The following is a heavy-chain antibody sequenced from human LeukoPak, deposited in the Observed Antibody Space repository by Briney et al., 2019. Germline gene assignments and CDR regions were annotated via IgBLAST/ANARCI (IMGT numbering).Heavy chain of an antibody. CDR2: IYPIDSDT. Sequence: GESLKISSKASGYSFTSYWIGCVRQIPRQGLEWMGMIYPIDSDTRYSPSFQGQVTVSADKSISTAYLQWSSLKASDTARYYCARPGGSYEVYDAFDIWGQGTMVTVSS. CDR3: ARPGGSYEVYDAFDI. D-gene: IGHD1-26*01. CDR1: GYSFTSYW. J-gene: IGHJ3*02. V-gene: IGHV5-51*01.